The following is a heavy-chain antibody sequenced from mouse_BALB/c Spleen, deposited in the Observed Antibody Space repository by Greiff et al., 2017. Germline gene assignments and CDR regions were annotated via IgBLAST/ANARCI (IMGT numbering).Heavy chain of an antibody. V-gene: IGHV5-6-4*01. J-gene: IGHJ4*01. CDR3: TRGGMDY. Sequence: EVKVVESGGGLVKPGGSLKLSCAASGFTFSSYTMSWVRQTPEKRLEWVATISSGGSYTYYPDSVKGRFTISRDNAKNTLYLQMSSLKSEDTAMYYCTRGGMDYWGQGTSVTVSS. CDR1: GFTFSSYT. CDR2: ISSGGSYT.